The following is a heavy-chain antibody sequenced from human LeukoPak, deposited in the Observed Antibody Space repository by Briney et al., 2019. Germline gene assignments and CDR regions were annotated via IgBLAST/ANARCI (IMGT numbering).Heavy chain of an antibody. V-gene: IGHV3-9*01. J-gene: IGHJ3*02. Sequence: PGGSLRLSSAASGFTFDDYAMHWVRQAPGKGLEWVSGISWNSGSIGYADSVKGRFTISRDNAKNSLYLQMNSLRAEDTALYYCAKDPTDAFDIWGQGTMVTVSS. CDR3: AKDPTDAFDI. CDR1: GFTFDDYA. CDR2: ISWNSGSI.